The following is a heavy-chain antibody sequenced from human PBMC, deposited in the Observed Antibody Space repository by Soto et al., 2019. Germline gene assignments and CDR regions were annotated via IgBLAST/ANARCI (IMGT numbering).Heavy chain of an antibody. V-gene: IGHV4-31*03. J-gene: IGHJ5*02. CDR1: CSSRHIGRYY. D-gene: IGHD2-2*01. CDR2: IYDTGVT. CDR3: ERDGSSTANCIDP. Sequence: PXEALCSILSSSCSSRHIGRYYLASIRHNPGKGLEWIGYIYDTGVTYYNPFLGSRVNISVDTYKNQFSLELTSVTAADTAVYYCERDGSSTANCIDPRGQGLMVTVSS.